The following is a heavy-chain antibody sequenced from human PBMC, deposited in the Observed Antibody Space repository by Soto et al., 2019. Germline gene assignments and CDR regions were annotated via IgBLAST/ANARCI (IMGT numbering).Heavy chain of an antibody. V-gene: IGHV4-59*06. Sequence: RTLPCAVSGGSVSNYDWSWIRQHPGKGLEWIGSIYYSGSTYYNPSLKSRVTISVDTSKNQFSLKLSSVTAADTAVYYCARGPPLLWGQGTLVTVSS. CDR2: IYYSGST. J-gene: IGHJ4*02. CDR3: ARGPPLL. CDR1: GGSVSNYD.